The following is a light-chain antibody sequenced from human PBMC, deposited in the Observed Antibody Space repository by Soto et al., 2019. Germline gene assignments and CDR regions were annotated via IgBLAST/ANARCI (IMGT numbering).Light chain of an antibody. CDR3: QQSGGSPRT. J-gene: IGKJ2*01. Sequence: EIVLTQSPGTLSLSPGERATLSCRASQSVSNVYLAWYQQKPGQAPRLLIYDTSNRATGIPDRFSGSGSGTDFTLTISRLELEDFAVYYCQQSGGSPRTFGQGTKLEIK. CDR1: QSVSNVY. CDR2: DTS. V-gene: IGKV3-20*01.